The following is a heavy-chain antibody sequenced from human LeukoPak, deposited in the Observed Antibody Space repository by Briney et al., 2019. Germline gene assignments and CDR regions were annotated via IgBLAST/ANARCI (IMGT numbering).Heavy chain of an antibody. CDR2: ISGSGGST. Sequence: GGSLRLSCAASGFTFSSYAMSWVRQAPGKGLEWVSAISGSGGSTYYADSVKGRFTISRDSSKNTLYLQMDSLRAEDTAVYYCAKEGSYYDYVWGSYRPFDYWGQGTLVTVSS. J-gene: IGHJ4*02. CDR3: AKEGSYYDYVWGSYRPFDY. V-gene: IGHV3-23*01. D-gene: IGHD3-16*02. CDR1: GFTFSSYA.